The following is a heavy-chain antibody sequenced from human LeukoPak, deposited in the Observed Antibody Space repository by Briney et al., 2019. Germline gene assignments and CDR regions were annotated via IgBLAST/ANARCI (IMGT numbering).Heavy chain of an antibody. D-gene: IGHD2-2*01. CDR3: AKPPLTIVIVPAAMYY. CDR2: ISGSGGST. V-gene: IGHV3-23*01. J-gene: IGHJ4*02. CDR1: GLTFSSYA. Sequence: GGSLRLSCAASGLTFSSYAMSWVRQAPGKGLEWVSAISGSGGSTYYADSVKGRFTISRDNSKNTLYLQMNSLRAEDTAVYYCAKPPLTIVIVPAAMYYWGQGTLVTVSS.